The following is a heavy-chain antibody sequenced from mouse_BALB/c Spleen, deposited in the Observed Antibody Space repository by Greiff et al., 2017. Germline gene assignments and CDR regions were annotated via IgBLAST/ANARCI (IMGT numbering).Heavy chain of an antibody. CDR1: GFTFSSYT. Sequence: EVKLMESGGGLVQPGGSLKLSCAASGFTFSSYTMSWVRQTPEKRLEWVAYISNGGGSTYYPDTVKGRFTISRDNAKNTLYLQMSSLKSEDTAMYYCARHSLAFDYWGQGTTLTVSS. CDR3: ARHSLAFDY. CDR2: ISNGGGST. V-gene: IGHV5-12-2*01. J-gene: IGHJ2*01. D-gene: IGHD6-2*01.